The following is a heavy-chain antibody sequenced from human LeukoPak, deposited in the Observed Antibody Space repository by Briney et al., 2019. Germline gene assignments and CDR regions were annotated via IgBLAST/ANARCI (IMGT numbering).Heavy chain of an antibody. CDR2: ISSSGSTI. Sequence: GGSLRLSCAASGFTFSSYEMNWVRQAPGKGLEWASYISSSGSTIYYADSVKGRFTISRDNAKNSLYLQMNSLRAEDTAVYYCAREFVMVRGVIDYWGQGTLVTVSS. CDR3: AREFVMVRGVIDY. J-gene: IGHJ4*02. CDR1: GFTFSSYE. V-gene: IGHV3-48*03. D-gene: IGHD3-10*01.